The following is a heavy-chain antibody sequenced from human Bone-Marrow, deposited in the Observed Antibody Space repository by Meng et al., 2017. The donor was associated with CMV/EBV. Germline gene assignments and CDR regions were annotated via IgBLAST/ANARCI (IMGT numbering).Heavy chain of an antibody. CDR1: GYTFTSYA. J-gene: IGHJ4*02. V-gene: IGHV1-8*01. CDR3: ARGRRYCSSTRCSPGY. CDR2: INPNSGNT. D-gene: IGHD2-2*01. Sequence: ASVKVSCKASGYTFTSYAINWVRQATGQGLEWMGWINPNSGNTGYAQKFQGRVTMTRNTSISTAYMELSSLRSEDTAGYYCARGRRYCSSTRCSPGYWGQGTLVTVSS.